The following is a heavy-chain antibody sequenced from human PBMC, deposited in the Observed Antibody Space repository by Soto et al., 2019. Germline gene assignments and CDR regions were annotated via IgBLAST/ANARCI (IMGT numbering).Heavy chain of an antibody. CDR2: IIPIFGTA. D-gene: IGHD5-12*01. V-gene: IGHV1-69*13. J-gene: IGHJ6*02. CDR1: GGTFSSYA. CDR3: ASSVAKYYYYGMDV. Sequence: SVKVSCTSSGGTFSSYAISWVRQALGQGLEWMGGIIPIFGTANYAQKFQGRVTITADESTSTAYMELSSLRSEDTAVYYCASSVAKYYYYGMDVWGQGTTVTVSS.